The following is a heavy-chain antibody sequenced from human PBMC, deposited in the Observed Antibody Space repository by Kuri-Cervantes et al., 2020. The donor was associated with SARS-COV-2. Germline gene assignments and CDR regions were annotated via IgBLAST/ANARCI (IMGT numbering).Heavy chain of an antibody. J-gene: IGHJ6*02. D-gene: IGHD2-15*01. CDR2: INPAGGDT. V-gene: IGHV1-46*03. CDR1: GYTFINYY. Sequence: ASVKVSCKVSGYTFINYYVHWVRQAPGQGLEWMGMINPAGGDTNYAQKFQGRVTMTRDTSTRTVYMKLTSLRSEDTAIYYCTRAGDIVVVPYYGMDVWGQGTTVTVSS. CDR3: TRAGDIVVVPYYGMDV.